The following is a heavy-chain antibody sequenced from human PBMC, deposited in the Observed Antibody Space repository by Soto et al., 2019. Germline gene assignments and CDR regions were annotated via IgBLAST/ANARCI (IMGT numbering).Heavy chain of an antibody. V-gene: IGHV3-30-3*01. CDR1: GFAFSSYA. CDR3: ARDLSGSGD. J-gene: IGHJ4*02. Sequence: QVQLVESGGGVVQPGRSLSLSCAASGFAFSSYAMHWVRQVPGKGLEWVAVISYDGSNKYYADSVKGRFTISGENSKNTLYLQMNSLRAEDTAVYYCARDLSGSGDWGQGTLGTVSS. CDR2: ISYDGSNK. D-gene: IGHD3-10*01.